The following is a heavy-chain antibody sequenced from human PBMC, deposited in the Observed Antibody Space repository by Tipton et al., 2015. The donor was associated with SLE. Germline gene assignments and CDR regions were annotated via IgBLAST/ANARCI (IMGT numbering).Heavy chain of an antibody. D-gene: IGHD6-13*01. V-gene: IGHV4-59*01. CDR3: ARDPYSSSSTWYYGMDV. Sequence: TLSLTCTVSGGSISSYYWSWIRQPPGKGLEWIGYIYYSGSTNYNPSLKSRVTISVDTSKNQFSLKLSSVTAADTALYYCARDPYSSSSTWYYGMDVWGQGTTVTVSS. CDR2: IYYSGST. J-gene: IGHJ6*02. CDR1: GGSISSYY.